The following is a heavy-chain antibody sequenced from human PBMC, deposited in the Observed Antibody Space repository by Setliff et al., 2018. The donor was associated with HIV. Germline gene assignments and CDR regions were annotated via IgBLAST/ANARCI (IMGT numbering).Heavy chain of an antibody. CDR3: ARDRYTWNYGKNYMDV. CDR1: GGSFTDIGGSFTDYY. V-gene: IGHV4-31*11. Sequence: PSETLSLTCAVFGGSFTDIGGSFTDYYWIWIRQPPGKGLEWIGYIHYSGSTYYNPSLKSRVTISVDTSKNQFSLKLSSVTAADTAVYYCARDRYTWNYGKNYMDVWGKGTTVTVSS. CDR2: IHYSGST. J-gene: IGHJ6*03. D-gene: IGHD1-7*01.